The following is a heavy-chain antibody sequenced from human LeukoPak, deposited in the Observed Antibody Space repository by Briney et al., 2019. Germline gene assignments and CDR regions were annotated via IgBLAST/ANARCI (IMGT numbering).Heavy chain of an antibody. J-gene: IGHJ2*01. CDR1: GFTFSSYS. D-gene: IGHD5-18*01. Sequence: GGSLRLSCAASGFTFSSYSMNWVRQAPGKGLEWVSYISSSSSTIYCADSVKGRFTISRDNSKNTLYLQMGSLRAEDMAVYYCARRWPARDTVMVSTMIKWYFDLWGRGTLVTVSS. CDR3: ARRWPARDTVMVSTMIKWYFDL. CDR2: ISSSSSTI. V-gene: IGHV3-48*01.